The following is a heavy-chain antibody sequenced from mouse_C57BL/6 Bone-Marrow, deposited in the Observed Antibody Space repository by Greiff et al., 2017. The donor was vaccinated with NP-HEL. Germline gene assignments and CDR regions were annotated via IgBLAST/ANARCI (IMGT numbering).Heavy chain of an antibody. CDR1: GYTFTDYY. Sequence: VKLMESGAELVRPGASVKLSCKASGYTFTDYYINWVKQRPGQGLEWIARIYPGSGNTYYNEKFKGKATLTAEKSSSTAYMQLSSLTSEDSAVYFCARQDGYYRFAYWGQGTLVTVSA. V-gene: IGHV1-76*01. CDR3: ARQDGYYRFAY. J-gene: IGHJ3*01. CDR2: IYPGSGNT. D-gene: IGHD2-3*01.